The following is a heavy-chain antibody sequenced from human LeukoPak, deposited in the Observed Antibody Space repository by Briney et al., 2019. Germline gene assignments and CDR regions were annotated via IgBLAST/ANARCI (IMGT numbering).Heavy chain of an antibody. Sequence: GGSLRLSCAAFGFTFSSYTMSWVRQAPGKGLELVSTITTSDGNTYYADSVKGRFTVSRDNSKNTLFLQMNSLRAEDTAVYYCAKDGGLWVSAHWGDSWGRGTLVTVSS. CDR1: GFTFSSYT. CDR2: ITTSDGNT. CDR3: AKDGGLWVSAHWGDS. D-gene: IGHD7-27*01. V-gene: IGHV3-23*01. J-gene: IGHJ4*02.